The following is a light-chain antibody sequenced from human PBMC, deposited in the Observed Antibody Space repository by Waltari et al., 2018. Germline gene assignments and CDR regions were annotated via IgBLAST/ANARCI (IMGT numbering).Light chain of an antibody. J-gene: IGKJ1*01. CDR2: GAS. CDR1: QSVSSSS. V-gene: IGKV3-20*01. CDR3: QQYGSFSWT. Sequence: EIVLTQSPGTLSLSPAERATLSCRASQSVSSSSLAWYQQIPGQTPRLLIYGASSRATGVPDRFSGSGSGTDFTLTIGRLEPEDSAVYYCQQYGSFSWTFGQGTKVEIK.